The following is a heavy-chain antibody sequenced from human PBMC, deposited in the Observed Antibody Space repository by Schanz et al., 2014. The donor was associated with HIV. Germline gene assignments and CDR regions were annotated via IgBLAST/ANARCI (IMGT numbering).Heavy chain of an antibody. CDR1: GGSFSRSA. J-gene: IGHJ4*02. Sequence: VQLVQSGAEVKKPGSSVKVSCKASGGSFSRSAVSWVRQAPGQGLEWMGWIKPNSGDTYYAQKFQGKVTMTRDTSITTASLELSRLRSDDTAVYFCARDFSGWTEFDYWGQGTLVTVSS. V-gene: IGHV1-2*02. CDR3: ARDFSGWTEFDY. D-gene: IGHD6-19*01. CDR2: IKPNSGDT.